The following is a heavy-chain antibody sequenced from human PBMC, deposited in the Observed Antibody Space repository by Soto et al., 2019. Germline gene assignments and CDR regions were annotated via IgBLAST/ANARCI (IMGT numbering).Heavy chain of an antibody. D-gene: IGHD1-1*01. V-gene: IGHV3-23*01. CDR2: IHGGGGVT. CDR3: AKFEGHPLEYWYLDF. J-gene: IGHJ2*01. CDR1: GFTFSAYA. Sequence: EVQLLESGGGLVQPGGSLRLSCAASGFTFSAYAMGWVRRAPGKGLEWVSTIHGGGGVTHYADSVKGRFTISRDDSKNTLYAQMNSLRAEDTAVYYCAKFEGHPLEYWYLDFWGRGTLVTVSS.